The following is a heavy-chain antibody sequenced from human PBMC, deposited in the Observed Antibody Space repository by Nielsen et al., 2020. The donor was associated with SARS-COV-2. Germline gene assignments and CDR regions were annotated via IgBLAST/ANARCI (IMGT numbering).Heavy chain of an antibody. V-gene: IGHV4-59*01. Sequence: SATLSLTCTVSGGSISSYYWSWIRQPPGKGLEWIGYIYYSGSTNYNPSLKSRVTISVDTSKNQFSLKLSSVTAADTAVYYCARRSTWIYGMDVWGQGTTVTVSS. J-gene: IGHJ6*02. CDR1: GGSISSYY. CDR2: IYYSGST. CDR3: ARRSTWIYGMDV. D-gene: IGHD5-12*01.